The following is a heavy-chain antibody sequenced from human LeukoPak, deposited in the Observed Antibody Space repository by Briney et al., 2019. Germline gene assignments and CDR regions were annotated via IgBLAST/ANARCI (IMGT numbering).Heavy chain of an antibody. CDR3: ASPYCSSTSCSTLHDF. V-gene: IGHV3-7*01. Sequence: GGSLRLSCAASGFTFNSYWMNWVRQAPGKGLEWVANIKQDGAEKYYVDSVKGRFTNSRDNAKSSLYLQMNSLRAEDTAVYYCASPYCSSTSCSTLHDFWGQGTLVTVSS. CDR1: GFTFNSYW. CDR2: IKQDGAEK. J-gene: IGHJ4*02. D-gene: IGHD2-2*01.